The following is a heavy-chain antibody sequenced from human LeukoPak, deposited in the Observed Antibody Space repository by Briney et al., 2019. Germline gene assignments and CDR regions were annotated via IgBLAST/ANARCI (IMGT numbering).Heavy chain of an antibody. J-gene: IGHJ4*02. CDR1: GFTFSSYA. CDR2: ISYDGSNK. D-gene: IGHD3-16*01. Sequence: GGSLRLSCAASGFTFSSYAMHWVRQAPGKGLEWVAVISYDGSNKYYADSVKGRFTISRDNSKNTLYLQMNSLRAEDTAVCYCAPLRPVYVWGSPFDYWGQGTLVTVSS. CDR3: APLRPVYVWGSPFDY. V-gene: IGHV3-30-3*01.